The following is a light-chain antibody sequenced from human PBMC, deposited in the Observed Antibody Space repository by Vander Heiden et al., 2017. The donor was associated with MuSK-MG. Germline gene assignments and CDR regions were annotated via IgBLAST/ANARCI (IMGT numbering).Light chain of an antibody. CDR3: QSYDSSLSGHVV. Sequence: QSVLTPPPSVSGAPGQRVTISCPGSSSNIGAGYDVHWYQQLPGTAPKLLIYGNSNRPSGVPDRFSGSKSGTSASLAITGLQAEDEADDYCQSYDSSLSGHVVFGGGTKLTVL. CDR2: GNS. CDR1: SSNIGAGYD. J-gene: IGLJ2*01. V-gene: IGLV1-40*01.